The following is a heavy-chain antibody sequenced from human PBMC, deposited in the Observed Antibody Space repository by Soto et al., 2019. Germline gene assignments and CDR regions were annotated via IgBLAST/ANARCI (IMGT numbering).Heavy chain of an antibody. Sequence: GASVKVSCKASGYTFTSYGISWVRQAPGQGLEWMGWISAYNGNTNYAQKFQGRVTITRDTSASTAYMELSSLRSEDTAVYYCARSSITIFGVVTDLDYWGQGTLVTVSS. V-gene: IGHV1-18*01. J-gene: IGHJ4*02. CDR3: ARSSITIFGVVTDLDY. D-gene: IGHD3-3*01. CDR2: ISAYNGNT. CDR1: GYTFTSYG.